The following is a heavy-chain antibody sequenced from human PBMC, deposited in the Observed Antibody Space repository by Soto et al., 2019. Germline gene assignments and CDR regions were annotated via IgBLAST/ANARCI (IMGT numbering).Heavy chain of an antibody. V-gene: IGHV1-18*01. CDR3: ARPATYRSSWTYDY. J-gene: IGHJ4*02. CDR1: GYTFTSYG. CDR2: ISVSNGNT. D-gene: IGHD6-13*01. Sequence: QVQLVQSGAEVKKPGASVKVSCKASGYTFTSYGISWVRQAPGQGLEWMGWISVSNGNTNYAQKFQGRVTLTTDTSTSTAYMELRSLRSDDTSVYYCARPATYRSSWTYDYWGQGTLVTVSS.